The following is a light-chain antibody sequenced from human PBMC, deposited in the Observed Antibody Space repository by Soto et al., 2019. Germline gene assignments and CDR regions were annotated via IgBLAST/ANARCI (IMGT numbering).Light chain of an antibody. CDR3: QQYDNWPT. V-gene: IGKV3-15*01. Sequence: EIVMTQSPATLSVSPGETATLSCRASQSVRSSLAWYQQKPGQAPRLLIYRASTRATAIPARFSGSGSGTDFTLTISSLQSEDFAVYYCQQYDNWPTFGQGTKVEIK. CDR1: QSVRSS. CDR2: RAS. J-gene: IGKJ1*01.